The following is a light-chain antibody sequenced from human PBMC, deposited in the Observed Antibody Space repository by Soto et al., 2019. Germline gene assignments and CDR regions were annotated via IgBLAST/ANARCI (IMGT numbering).Light chain of an antibody. V-gene: IGLV2-14*03. Sequence: QSALTQPASVSGSPGQPITISCTGTSSDVGGYNYVSWYQQHPGKAPKLMIYDVSNRPSGVSNRFSGSKSGNTASLTISGLQAEDEADYYCNSYTSSSTVLFGGGTKLTVL. J-gene: IGLJ2*01. CDR3: NSYTSSSTVL. CDR1: SSDVGGYNY. CDR2: DVS.